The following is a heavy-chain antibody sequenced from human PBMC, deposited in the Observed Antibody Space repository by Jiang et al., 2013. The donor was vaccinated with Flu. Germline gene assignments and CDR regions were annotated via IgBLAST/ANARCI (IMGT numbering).Heavy chain of an antibody. CDR3: ASSYDSSGYYLDFDY. D-gene: IGHD3-22*01. CDR1: GGSISSYY. CDR2: IYYSGST. J-gene: IGHJ4*02. Sequence: LLKPSETLSLTCTVSGGSISSYYWSWIRQPPGKGLEWIGYIYYSGSTNYNPPSRVESPISVDTSKNQFSLKLSSVTAADTAVYYCASSYDSSGYYLDFDYWGQGTLVTVSS. V-gene: IGHV4-59*08.